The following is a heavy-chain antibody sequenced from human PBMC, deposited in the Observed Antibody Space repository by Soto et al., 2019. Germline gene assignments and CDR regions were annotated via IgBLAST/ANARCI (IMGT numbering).Heavy chain of an antibody. D-gene: IGHD5-18*01. CDR3: ARSVDTAMVRGVYYYYGMDV. CDR1: GGSISSGGYY. J-gene: IGHJ6*02. V-gene: IGHV4-31*03. CDR2: IYYSGST. Sequence: SETLSLTCTVSGGSISSGGYYWSWIRQHPGKGLEWIGYIYYSGSTYYNPSLKSRVTISVDTSKNQFSLKLSSVTAADTAVYYCARSVDTAMVRGVYYYYGMDVWGQGTTVTVSS.